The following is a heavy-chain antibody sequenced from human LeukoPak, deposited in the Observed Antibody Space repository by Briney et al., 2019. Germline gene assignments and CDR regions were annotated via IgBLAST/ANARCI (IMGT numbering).Heavy chain of an antibody. Sequence: SETLSLTCAVYGGSFSGCYSRGIRQPPGEVVGGSGESNHSGSTNYNPSLKSRVTISVATSKNQFSLKLSSVTAADTAVYYCARSGGTGVLIPPRVRVTRDGWFDPWGQGTLVTVSS. D-gene: IGHD3-16*01. CDR3: ARSGGTGVLIPPRVRVTRDGWFDP. J-gene: IGHJ5*02. CDR1: GGSFSGCY. V-gene: IGHV4-34*01. CDR2: SNHSGST.